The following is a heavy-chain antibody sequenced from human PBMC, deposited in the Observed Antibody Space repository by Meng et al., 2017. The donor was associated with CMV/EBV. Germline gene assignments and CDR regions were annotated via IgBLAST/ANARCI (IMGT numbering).Heavy chain of an antibody. J-gene: IGHJ4*02. CDR3: ARGGSADQLRRAYFDY. V-gene: IGHV4-61*01. D-gene: IGHD2-2*01. Sequence: GSVSSGSYYGSWIRQPPGKGLEWIGYIYYSGSTNYNPSLKSRVTISVDTSKNQFSLKLSSVTAADTAVYYCARGGSADQLRRAYFDYWGQGTLVTVSS. CDR1: GSVSSGSYY. CDR2: IYYSGST.